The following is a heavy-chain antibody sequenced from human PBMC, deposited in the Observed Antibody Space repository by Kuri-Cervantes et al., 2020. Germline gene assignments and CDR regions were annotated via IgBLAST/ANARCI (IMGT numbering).Heavy chain of an antibody. CDR3: ARGMATIFDYYYYYMDV. D-gene: IGHD5-24*01. CDR2: VYHSGST. J-gene: IGHJ6*03. Sequence: SETLSLTCAVSGYSISSGYYWGWIRQPPGKGLEWIGSVYHSGSTYYNLSLRSRVTISVDTSKNQFSLKLSSVTAADTAVYYCARGMATIFDYYYYYMDVWGKGTTVTVSS. CDR1: GYSISSGYY. V-gene: IGHV4-38-2*01.